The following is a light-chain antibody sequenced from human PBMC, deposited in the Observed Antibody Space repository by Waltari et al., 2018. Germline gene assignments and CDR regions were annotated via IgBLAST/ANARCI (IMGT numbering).Light chain of an antibody. CDR2: DTS. CDR3: QQFNEYPWT. V-gene: IGKV1D-13*01. Sequence: AIQLTQSPSFLSASVGGRVTITFRTSQATNSALAWYQQHAGKPPNLLIYDTSPLERGVPSRFSGGGTGAELTLTISSLQPEDVGTYYCQQFNEYPWTFGQGTKVEIK. CDR1: QATNSA. J-gene: IGKJ1*01.